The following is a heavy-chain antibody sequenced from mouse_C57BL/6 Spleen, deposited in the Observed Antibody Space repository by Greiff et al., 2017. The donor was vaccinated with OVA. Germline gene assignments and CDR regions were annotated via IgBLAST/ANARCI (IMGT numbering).Heavy chain of an antibody. CDR3: ARHGSSEGYAMDY. CDR1: GYSITSGYY. CDR2: IGYDGSN. D-gene: IGHD1-1*01. J-gene: IGHJ4*01. V-gene: IGHV3-6*01. Sequence: EVQLVESGPGLVKPSQSLSLTCSVTGYSITSGYYWNWIRQFPGNQLDWMGYIGYDGSNNYNPSLKNRISITRDTSKNQFFLKLHSVTTEDTATYYCARHGSSEGYAMDYWGQGTSVIVSS.